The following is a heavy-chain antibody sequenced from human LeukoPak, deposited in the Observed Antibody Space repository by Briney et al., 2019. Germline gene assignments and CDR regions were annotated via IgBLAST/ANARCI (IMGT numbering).Heavy chain of an antibody. Sequence: GGSLRLSCAASGFTFSSYSMNWVRQAPGKGLEWVSFISTSSSYIYYADSVKGRFTISRDNSKNTLYLQMNSLRAEDTAVYYCARIWEGSGSYCMDVWGKGTTVTISS. V-gene: IGHV3-21*04. CDR3: ARIWEGSGSYCMDV. D-gene: IGHD3-10*01. J-gene: IGHJ6*03. CDR2: ISTSSSYI. CDR1: GFTFSSYS.